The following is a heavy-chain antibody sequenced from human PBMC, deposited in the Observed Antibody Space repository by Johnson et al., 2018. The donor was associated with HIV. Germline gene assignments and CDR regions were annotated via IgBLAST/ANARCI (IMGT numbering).Heavy chain of an antibody. CDR3: ARQQLSRNVAFDI. D-gene: IGHD6-13*01. V-gene: IGHV3-7*05. Sequence: VQLVESGGGLVQPGGSLRLSCAASGFTFSSNWMNWVRQAPGKGLEWVANIKEDGSEKYYVDSVRGRLIISRDNVNNSVYLQMNSLRGEDTAVYYCARQQLSRNVAFDIWGQGTMVTISS. CDR1: GFTFSSNW. J-gene: IGHJ3*02. CDR2: IKEDGSEK.